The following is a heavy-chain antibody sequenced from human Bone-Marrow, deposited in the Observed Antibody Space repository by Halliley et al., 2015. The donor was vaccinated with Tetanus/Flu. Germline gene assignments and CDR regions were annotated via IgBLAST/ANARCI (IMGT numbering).Heavy chain of an antibody. D-gene: IGHD2-2*01. V-gene: IGHV4-59*01. CDR1: GGSSSSYF. CDR2: VDGSGGP. CDR3: ARDRQIVVVPGATYGMDV. J-gene: IGHJ6*02. Sequence: TLSLTCTVSGGSSSSYFWTWIRQPPGQGLEWIGYVDGSGGPRYNPSLKSRVTMSLDTSKNRFSLRLNSVTAADTAVYYCARDRQIVVVPGATYGMDVWGQGTSVTVSS.